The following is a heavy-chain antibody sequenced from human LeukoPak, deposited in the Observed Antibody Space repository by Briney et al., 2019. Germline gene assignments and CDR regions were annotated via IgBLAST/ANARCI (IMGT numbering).Heavy chain of an antibody. CDR1: GFIFSSYG. CDR3: AKEAHIVVVPAALDI. V-gene: IGHV3-30*02. J-gene: IGHJ3*02. Sequence: GGSLRLSCAASGFIFSSYGMHWVRQAPGKGLEWVAFIRYDGSNKYYADSVKGRFTISRDNSKNTLYLQMNSLRAEDTAVYYCAKEAHIVVVPAALDIWGQGTMVTVSS. CDR2: IRYDGSNK. D-gene: IGHD2-2*01.